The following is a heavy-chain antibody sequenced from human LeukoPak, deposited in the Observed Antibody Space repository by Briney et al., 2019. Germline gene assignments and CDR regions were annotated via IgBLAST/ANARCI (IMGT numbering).Heavy chain of an antibody. CDR1: GFTFSSNA. J-gene: IGHJ4*02. CDR3: ARSGIQLWTGYFDY. D-gene: IGHD5-18*01. CDR2: ISYDGRDK. Sequence: PGRSLRLPCAAFGFTFSSNAMPWVRQAPGKGLEWAAVISYDGRDKYYADSLKGRFTISRDNSKNTLYLQMNSLRAEDTAVYYCARSGIQLWTGYFDYWGQGTLVTVSS. V-gene: IGHV3-30-3*01.